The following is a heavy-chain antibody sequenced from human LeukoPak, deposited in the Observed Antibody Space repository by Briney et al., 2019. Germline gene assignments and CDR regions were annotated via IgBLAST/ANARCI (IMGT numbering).Heavy chain of an antibody. CDR1: GFTFSSYS. Sequence: GGSLRLSCAASGFTFSSYSINCVRQAPGKGLEWVSSISSGSTNIYYADSVRGRFTISRDNAKNSLYLQMNSLRDEDTAVYYCARGRDSDYAFDYWGQGTLVTVSS. CDR2: ISSGSTNI. D-gene: IGHD4-17*01. CDR3: ARGRDSDYAFDY. V-gene: IGHV3-21*01. J-gene: IGHJ4*02.